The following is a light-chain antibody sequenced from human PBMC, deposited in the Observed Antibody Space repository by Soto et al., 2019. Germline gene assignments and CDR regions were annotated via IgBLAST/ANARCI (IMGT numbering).Light chain of an antibody. CDR2: GAY. CDR3: QQYNNWPPRGT. J-gene: IGKJ1*01. Sequence: EIVMTQSPATLSVSPGERATLSCRASQSVSSNLAWYQQKPGQAPRLLIYGAYTRATGITARFSGSGSGTEFTLTISSLQSEDFAVYYCQQYNNWPPRGTFGQGTKVEIK. V-gene: IGKV3-15*01. CDR1: QSVSSN.